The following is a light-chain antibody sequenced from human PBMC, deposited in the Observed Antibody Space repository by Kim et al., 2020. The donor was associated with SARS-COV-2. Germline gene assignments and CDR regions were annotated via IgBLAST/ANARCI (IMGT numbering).Light chain of an antibody. CDR3: CSYAGSYTEV. J-gene: IGLJ2*01. V-gene: IGLV2-11*01. Sequence: GQSVTIACTGTSSDVGCYNYVSWYQQHPGKAPKLMIYDVSKRPSGVPDRFSGSKSGNTASLTISGLQGEDEADYYCCSYAGSYTEVFGGGTQLTVL. CDR1: SSDVGCYNY. CDR2: DVS.